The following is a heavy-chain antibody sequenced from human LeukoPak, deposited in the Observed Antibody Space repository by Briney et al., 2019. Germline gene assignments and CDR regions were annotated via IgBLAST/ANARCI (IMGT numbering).Heavy chain of an antibody. CDR2: INQDGSDK. D-gene: IGHD3-3*01. Sequence: GGSLRLSCAASGFTFSSYWMSWVRQAPGKGLAWVAIINQDGSDKYYVDSVKGRFTISRDSAKNSLYLQMNSLRAEDTAVYYCARGVPYDSWSGPHYSDYWGQGTLVTVSS. CDR3: ARGVPYDSWSGPHYSDY. V-gene: IGHV3-7*01. J-gene: IGHJ4*02. CDR1: GFTFSSYW.